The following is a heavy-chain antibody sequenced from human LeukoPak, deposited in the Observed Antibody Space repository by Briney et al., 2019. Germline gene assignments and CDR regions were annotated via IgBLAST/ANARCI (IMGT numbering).Heavy chain of an antibody. D-gene: IGHD3-9*01. Sequence: GESLKISCKGSGYSFTSYWIGWVRQMPGKGLEWMGIIYPGDSDTRYSPSFQGQVTISADKSISTAYLQWSSLKASDTAMYYCARPVLYYDILTGYYKLGYFQHWGQGTLVTVSS. CDR3: ARPVLYYDILTGYYKLGYFQH. CDR2: IYPGDSDT. CDR1: GYSFTSYW. J-gene: IGHJ1*01. V-gene: IGHV5-51*01.